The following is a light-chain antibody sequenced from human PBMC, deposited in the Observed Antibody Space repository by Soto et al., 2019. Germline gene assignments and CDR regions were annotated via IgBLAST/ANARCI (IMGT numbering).Light chain of an antibody. Sequence: EIVLTQSPATLSLSPGERATLSCRASQSVSSNNLAWYQQKPGQAPRLLIYDASTRATGIPDRFSGSGSGTDFTLTISRLEPDDFAVYYCQQYGSSPPYSFGQGTKLEIK. CDR2: DAS. V-gene: IGKV3-20*01. CDR3: QQYGSSPPYS. J-gene: IGKJ2*03. CDR1: QSVSSNN.